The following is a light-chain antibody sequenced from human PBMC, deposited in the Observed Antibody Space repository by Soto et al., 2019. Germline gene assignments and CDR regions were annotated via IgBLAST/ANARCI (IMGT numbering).Light chain of an antibody. V-gene: IGKV1-5*03. CDR1: QNISFW. Sequence: DIQMTQSPSTLSASVGHRVTLTCRASQNISFWLAWYQQKPGKAPKLLIYKAYTLKSGVTSRFSGSGSGTEFTLTISSLQPDDFATYYCQLYNSYSEAVGQGTKVDIK. CDR3: QLYNSYSEA. J-gene: IGKJ1*01. CDR2: KAY.